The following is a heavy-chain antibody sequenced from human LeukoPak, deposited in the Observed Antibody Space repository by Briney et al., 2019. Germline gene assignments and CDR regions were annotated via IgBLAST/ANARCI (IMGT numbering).Heavy chain of an antibody. J-gene: IGHJ3*02. CDR3: ARVRIRDGYNLFVGAFDI. V-gene: IGHV1-69*01. Sequence: SVKVSCKASGGTFSSYAISWVRQAPGQGLEWMGGIIPIFGTANYAQKFQGRVTITADESTSTAYMELSSLRSDDTAVYYCARVRIRDGYNLFVGAFDIWGQGTMVTVSS. CDR2: IIPIFGTA. CDR1: GGTFSSYA. D-gene: IGHD5-24*01.